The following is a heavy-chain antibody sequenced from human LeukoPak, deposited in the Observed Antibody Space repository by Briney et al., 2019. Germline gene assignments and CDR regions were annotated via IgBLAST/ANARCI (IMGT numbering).Heavy chain of an antibody. Sequence: GASVKVSCKASGYTFTSYDINWVRQATGQGLEWMGWMNPNSGNTGYAQKFQGRVTITADKSTSTAYMELSSLRSEDTAVYYCAREVSRGKQVPKKLVPYYFDYWGQGTLVTVSS. D-gene: IGHD6-13*01. CDR3: AREVSRGKQVPKKLVPYYFDY. CDR1: GYTFTSYD. CDR2: MNPNSGNT. J-gene: IGHJ4*02. V-gene: IGHV1-8*01.